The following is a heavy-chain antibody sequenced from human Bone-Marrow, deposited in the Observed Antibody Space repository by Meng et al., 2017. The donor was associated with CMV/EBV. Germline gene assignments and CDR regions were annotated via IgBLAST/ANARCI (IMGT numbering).Heavy chain of an antibody. Sequence: GESLKISCAASGFTFSSYSMNWVRQAPGKGLEWVSSISSSSSYIYYADSVKGRFTISRDNAKNSLYLQMNSLRAEDTAVYYCARDLYDSSSSYYYYYYYGMEVWGQGTTVTGSS. V-gene: IGHV3-21*01. CDR2: ISSSSSYI. D-gene: IGHD6-13*01. CDR1: GFTFSSYS. CDR3: ARDLYDSSSSYYYYYYYGMEV. J-gene: IGHJ6*01.